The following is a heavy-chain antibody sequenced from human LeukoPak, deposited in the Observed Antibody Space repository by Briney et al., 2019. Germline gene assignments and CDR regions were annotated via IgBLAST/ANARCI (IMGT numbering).Heavy chain of an antibody. CDR2: VSGGGSNS. D-gene: IGHD4-11*01. Sequence: PGGSLRLSCAASGLTFSNYAMTWVRQAPGKGLEWVSTVSGGGSNSYYADSVKGRFTISRDNSKNMVFLQMNSLRAEDTALYYCAKEGHYSPFDIWGQGTMVTVSS. CDR3: AKEGHYSPFDI. J-gene: IGHJ3*02. CDR1: GLTFSNYA. V-gene: IGHV3-23*01.